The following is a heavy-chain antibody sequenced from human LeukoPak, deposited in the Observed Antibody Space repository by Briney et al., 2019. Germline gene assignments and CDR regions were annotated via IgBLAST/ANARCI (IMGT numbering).Heavy chain of an antibody. J-gene: IGHJ4*02. CDR1: GGSISSYY. CDR2: IYYSGST. Sequence: SETLSLTCTVSGGSISSYYWNWIRQPPGKGLEWIGYIYYSGSTNYNPSLKSRVTISVDTSKNQSSLKLSSVTAADTAVYYCARVDTAMALFDYWGQGTLVTVSS. V-gene: IGHV4-59*01. D-gene: IGHD5-18*01. CDR3: ARVDTAMALFDY.